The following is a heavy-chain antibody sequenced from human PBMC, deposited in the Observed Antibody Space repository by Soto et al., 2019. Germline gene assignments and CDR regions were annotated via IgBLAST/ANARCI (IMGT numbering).Heavy chain of an antibody. J-gene: IGHJ4*02. V-gene: IGHV3-30-3*01. Sequence: GGSLRLSCAASGFTFSSYAMHWVRQAPGKGLEWVAVISYDGSNKYYADSVKGRFTISRDNSKNTLYLQMNSLRAEDTAVYYCARDLIAVAGWDFDYWGQGTLVTVSS. D-gene: IGHD6-19*01. CDR2: ISYDGSNK. CDR3: ARDLIAVAGWDFDY. CDR1: GFTFSSYA.